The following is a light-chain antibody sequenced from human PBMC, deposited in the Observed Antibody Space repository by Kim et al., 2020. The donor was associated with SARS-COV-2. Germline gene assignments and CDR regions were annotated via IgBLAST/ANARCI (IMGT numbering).Light chain of an antibody. CDR1: SLRSYY. CDR3: QSRDSGGRVM. J-gene: IGLJ3*02. Sequence: VALGQPVKITCQGESLRSYYATWYQQKPRQAPVLVIYGRNNRPSGIPDRFSGSASGNTASLTISGTQAEDEADFYCQSRDSGGRVMFGGGTKLTVL. V-gene: IGLV3-19*01. CDR2: GRN.